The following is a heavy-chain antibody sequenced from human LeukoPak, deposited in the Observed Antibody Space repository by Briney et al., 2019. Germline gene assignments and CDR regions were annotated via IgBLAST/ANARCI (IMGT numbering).Heavy chain of an antibody. Sequence: SETLSLTCTVSGGSISSYHWSWIRQPAGKGLEWIGRIYTGGSTNYNPTLKSRVTMSVETSKKQFSVKLSAVTAADTAVYYCAREIIYYDSSGARRGFDYWGQGTLVTVSS. D-gene: IGHD3-22*01. V-gene: IGHV4-4*07. CDR3: AREIIYYDSSGARRGFDY. J-gene: IGHJ4*02. CDR1: GGSISSYH. CDR2: IYTGGST.